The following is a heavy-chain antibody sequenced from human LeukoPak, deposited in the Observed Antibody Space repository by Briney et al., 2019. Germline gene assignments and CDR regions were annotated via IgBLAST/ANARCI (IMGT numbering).Heavy chain of an antibody. Sequence: PSETLSPTCTVSGGSISSYYWTWIRQSAGKGLEWIGRINTSGSTNYNPSLRSRVTMSVNTSKNQFSLNLTSVTAADTAVYSCAREGGNPIDPWGQGTLVTVSS. V-gene: IGHV4-4*07. CDR1: GGSISSYY. CDR3: AREGGNPIDP. D-gene: IGHD6-25*01. CDR2: INTSGST. J-gene: IGHJ5*02.